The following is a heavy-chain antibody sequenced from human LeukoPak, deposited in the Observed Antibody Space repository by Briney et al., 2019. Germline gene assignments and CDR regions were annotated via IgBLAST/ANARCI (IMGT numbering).Heavy chain of an antibody. Sequence: GGSLRLSCGASGFTFSDSFMSWIRQPPGKGLEWLSYISTSGSVTDYADSVKGRFTISRDNSKNTLYLQMNSLRAEDTAVYYCAKGKEGGIPAAGTVNAFDIWGQGTMVTVSS. CDR1: GFTFSDSF. J-gene: IGHJ3*02. V-gene: IGHV3-11*06. CDR2: ISTSGSVT. CDR3: AKGKEGGIPAAGTVNAFDI. D-gene: IGHD6-13*01.